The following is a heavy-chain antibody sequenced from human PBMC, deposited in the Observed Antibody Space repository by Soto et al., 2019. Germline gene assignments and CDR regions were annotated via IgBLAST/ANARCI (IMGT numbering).Heavy chain of an antibody. J-gene: IGHJ5*02. CDR3: ARVVGALGHGFDP. D-gene: IGHD1-26*01. CDR1: GYTFTSYG. V-gene: IGHV1-18*01. CDR2: ISAYNGNK. Sequence: QVQLLQSGGEVKKPGASVKVSCKASGYTFTSYGISWVRQAPGQGLEWMGRISAYNGNKNYEQKLQGRVTMTTDTSTGTAYMELRSLRSDDTTLYYCARVVGALGHGFDPWGQGTLVTVSS.